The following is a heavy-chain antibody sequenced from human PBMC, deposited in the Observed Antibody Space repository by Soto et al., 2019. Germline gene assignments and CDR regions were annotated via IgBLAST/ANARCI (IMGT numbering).Heavy chain of an antibody. Sequence: SETLSLTCTVSGGSISSGGYYWSWIRQHPGKGLEWIGYIYYSGSTYYNPSLKSRVTISVDTSKNQFSLKLSSVTAADTAVYYCARVNKRNGYSSSPQLDYWGQGTLVTVSS. CDR1: GGSISSGGYY. D-gene: IGHD6-6*01. J-gene: IGHJ4*02. V-gene: IGHV4-31*03. CDR3: ARVNKRNGYSSSPQLDY. CDR2: IYYSGST.